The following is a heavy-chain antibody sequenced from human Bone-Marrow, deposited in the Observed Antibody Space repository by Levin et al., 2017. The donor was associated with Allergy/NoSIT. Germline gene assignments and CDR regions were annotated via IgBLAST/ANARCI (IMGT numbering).Heavy chain of an antibody. D-gene: IGHD6-19*01. J-gene: IGHJ6*02. CDR1: GVSINNYF. V-gene: IGHV4-59*01. Sequence: ASETLSLTCNVSGVSINNYFGSWMRQPPGKGLEWIGYIYSTASSSYNPSLKNRVTMSIETSKNQVSLKLRSVTAADTAVSYCARAGDWESSVWYGTKDYAMQFWRQGTTVSVAS. CDR3: ARAGDWESSVWYGTKDYAMQF. CDR2: IYSTASS.